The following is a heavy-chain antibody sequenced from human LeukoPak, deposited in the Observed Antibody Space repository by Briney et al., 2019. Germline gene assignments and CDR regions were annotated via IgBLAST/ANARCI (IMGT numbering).Heavy chain of an antibody. Sequence: GGSLRLSCAASGFXFYDYGISWVRQAPGKGLEWVSGINWNGGSTGYADSVKGRFTISRDNAKNSLYLQMNSLRAEDTALYYCARARDIVATIVPRGGVDYWGQGTLVTVSS. J-gene: IGHJ4*02. D-gene: IGHD5-12*01. CDR1: GFXFYDYG. V-gene: IGHV3-20*04. CDR2: INWNGGST. CDR3: ARARDIVATIVPRGGVDY.